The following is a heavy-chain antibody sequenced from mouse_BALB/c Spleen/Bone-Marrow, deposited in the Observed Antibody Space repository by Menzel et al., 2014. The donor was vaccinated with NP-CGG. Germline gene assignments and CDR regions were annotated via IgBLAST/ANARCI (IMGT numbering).Heavy chain of an antibody. D-gene: IGHD1-1*01. CDR3: TRGITTVVATRAMDY. J-gene: IGHJ4*01. V-gene: IGHV1-5*01. CDR2: IYPGNSDT. Sequence: VQLQQSGTVLARPGASVKMSCKVSGYTFTSYWMHWVKQRPGQGLEWVGAIYPGNSDTSYNQKFKGKAKLTAVTSTSTAYMDLSSLTNEDSAVYYCTRGITTVVATRAMDYWGQGTSVPVSS. CDR1: GYTFTSYW.